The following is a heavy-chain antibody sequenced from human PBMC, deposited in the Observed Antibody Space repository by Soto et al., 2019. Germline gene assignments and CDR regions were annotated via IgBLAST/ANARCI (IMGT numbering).Heavy chain of an antibody. J-gene: IGHJ3*01. Sequence: GGSLRLSCAASGFTISTYNMNWVRQAPGKGLEWVSNARSSDSAIYYADSVKGRFTISRDNAKNSLYLQMNSLRDGDTAVYYWARDSQYAFDVWGQGTMVTVSS. CDR1: GFTISTYN. V-gene: IGHV3-48*02. CDR3: ARDSQYAFDV. CDR2: ARSSDSAI.